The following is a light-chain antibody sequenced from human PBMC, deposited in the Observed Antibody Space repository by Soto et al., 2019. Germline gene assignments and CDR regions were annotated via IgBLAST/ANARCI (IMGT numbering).Light chain of an antibody. CDR1: QSINSF. V-gene: IGKV1-39*01. Sequence: DIQMTQSPSSLSASVGDRITITCRASQSINSFLNWYQQKPGKAPKLLIFSASSLKSGVQTRFSGSVSGTDFTLTIRSLQPEDFATYYCQQSYSSPRITFGQGTRLEIK. CDR2: SAS. J-gene: IGKJ5*01. CDR3: QQSYSSPRIT.